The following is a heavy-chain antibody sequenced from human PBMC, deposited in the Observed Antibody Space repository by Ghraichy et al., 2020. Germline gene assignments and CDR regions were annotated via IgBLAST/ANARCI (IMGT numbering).Heavy chain of an antibody. D-gene: IGHD3-10*02. CDR2: IFWDDDK. CDR1: GFSLSRSGVG. CDR3: AHQDVNYYVGSFDY. J-gene: IGHJ4*02. Sequence: SGPTLVKPTQTLTLTCSFSGFSLSRSGVGVGWIRQSPGKGLEWLALIFWDDDKRYRPSLKTRLTITKDISKSEVVLTLTNLDPVDTGTYYCAHQDVNYYVGSFDYWSQGTLVTVSS. V-gene: IGHV2-5*02.